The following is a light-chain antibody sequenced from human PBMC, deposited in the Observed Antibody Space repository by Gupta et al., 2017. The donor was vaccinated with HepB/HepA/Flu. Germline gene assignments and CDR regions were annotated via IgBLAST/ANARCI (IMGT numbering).Light chain of an antibody. J-gene: IGKJ4*01. V-gene: IGKV1-39*01. CDR3: QQSYNIPA. CDR2: AAS. Sequence: DIQMTQSPSSLSASVGDRVTITCRASQSISSYLNWYQQKPGKAPKLLIYAASSLQSGVPSRFSGSGSKTNFTLASSSLQPEDFAIYFCQQSYNIPAFGGGTKVEIK. CDR1: QSISSY.